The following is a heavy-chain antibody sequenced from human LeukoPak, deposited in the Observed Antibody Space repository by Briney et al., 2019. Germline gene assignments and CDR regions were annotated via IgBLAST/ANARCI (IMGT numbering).Heavy chain of an antibody. J-gene: IGHJ4*02. V-gene: IGHV3-21*01. CDR1: VFTFSSFS. Sequence: GGSLRLSCAASVFTFSSFSMNWVRQAPRKGLECVSFISGSGSLIFYADSVKGRFTNSRDNAENSLYLQMNSLGAEDTALYYCARIPLPYYDTSGYDFDFWGKGTLVTVSS. CDR2: ISGSGSLI. CDR3: ARIPLPYYDTSGYDFDF. D-gene: IGHD3-22*01.